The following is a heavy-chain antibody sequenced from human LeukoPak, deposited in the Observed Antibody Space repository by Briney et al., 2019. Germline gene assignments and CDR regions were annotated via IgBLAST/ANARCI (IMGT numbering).Heavy chain of an antibody. CDR1: GGSISSSSYY. CDR3: ARGGVRFRYADV. V-gene: IGHV4-39*07. Sequence: SETLSLTCTVSGGSISSSSYYWGWIRQPRGKGLEWIGSVYYSGSTYYNPSLKSRVTISVDTSKNQFSLKLSSVTAADTAVYYCARGGVRFRYADVWGKGTTVSVSS. J-gene: IGHJ6*04. D-gene: IGHD2-2*01. CDR2: VYYSGST.